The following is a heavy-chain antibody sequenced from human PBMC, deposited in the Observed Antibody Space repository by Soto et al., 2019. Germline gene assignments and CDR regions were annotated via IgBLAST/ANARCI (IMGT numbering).Heavy chain of an antibody. CDR1: GDSFTNYG. CDR2: INPNSGGT. Sequence: GTSVKLSCEACGDSFTNYGISWVRQAPRQGLEWMGWINPNSGGTNYAQKFQGWVTMTRDTSISTAYMELSRLRSDDTAVYYCARGKRNYDFWSGYLYYFDYWGQGTRVTVS. D-gene: IGHD3-3*01. J-gene: IGHJ4*02. CDR3: ARGKRNYDFWSGYLYYFDY. V-gene: IGHV1-2*04.